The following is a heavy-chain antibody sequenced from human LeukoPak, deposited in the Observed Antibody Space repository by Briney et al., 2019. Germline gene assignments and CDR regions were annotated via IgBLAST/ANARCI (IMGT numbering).Heavy chain of an antibody. J-gene: IGHJ4*02. V-gene: IGHV3-30*02. CDR1: GFTFSRYG. CDR2: IRYDGSNK. Sequence: PGGSLRLSCAASGFTFSRYGMHWVRQAPGKGLEWVAFIRYDGSNKYYADSVKGRFTMSRDNAKNTVYLQMNSLRAEDTAIYYCARSENSLDYWGRGTLVTVSS. CDR3: ARSENSLDY. D-gene: IGHD1-7*01.